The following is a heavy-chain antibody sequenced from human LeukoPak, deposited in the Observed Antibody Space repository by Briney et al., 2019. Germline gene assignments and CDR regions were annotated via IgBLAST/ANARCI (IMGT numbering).Heavy chain of an antibody. V-gene: IGHV3-21*01. CDR2: ISGSSSYI. J-gene: IGHJ3*02. CDR1: GFTFSSYS. D-gene: IGHD3-10*01. CDR3: ARAHLIPRFGATGDAFDI. Sequence: PGGSLRLSCAASGFTFSSYSMNWVRQAPGKGLEWVSSISGSSSYIYCADSVKGRFTISRDNAKNSLYLQMNSLRAEDTAVYYCARAHLIPRFGATGDAFDIWGQGTMVTVSS.